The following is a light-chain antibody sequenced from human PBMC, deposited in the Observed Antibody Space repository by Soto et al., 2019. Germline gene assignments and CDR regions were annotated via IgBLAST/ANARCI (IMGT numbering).Light chain of an antibody. CDR1: SSDVGGYNY. Sequence: QSALTQPASVSGSPGQSITISCTGTSSDVGGYNYVSWYQQHPGKAPQLIIYDASNRPSGVAHRFSGSKSGSTAALTSSGLQDADEADDYCSSYTSSSTRRYVFGTGTKLTVL. J-gene: IGLJ1*01. CDR3: SSYTSSSTRRYV. CDR2: DAS. V-gene: IGLV2-14*01.